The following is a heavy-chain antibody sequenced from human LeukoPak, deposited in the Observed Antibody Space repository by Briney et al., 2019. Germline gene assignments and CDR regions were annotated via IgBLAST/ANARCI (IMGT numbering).Heavy chain of an antibody. V-gene: IGHV3-21*01. CDR1: GFTFSSYS. J-gene: IGHJ4*02. CDR3: ARGTPTYYDILTGYPLDY. CDR2: ISSSSSYI. Sequence: GGSLRLSCAASGFTFSSYSMNWVRQAPGKGLEWVSSISSSSSYIYYADSVKGRFTISRDSAKNSLYLQMNSLRAEDTAVYYCARGTPTYYDILTGYPLDYWGQGTLVTVSS. D-gene: IGHD3-9*01.